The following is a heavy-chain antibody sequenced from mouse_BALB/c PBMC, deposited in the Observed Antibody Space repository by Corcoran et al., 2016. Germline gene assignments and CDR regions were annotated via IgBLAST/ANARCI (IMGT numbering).Heavy chain of an antibody. D-gene: IGHD2-3*01. J-gene: IGHJ3*01. Sequence: EVLLQQSGPELVKPGASVKIPCKASGYTFTDYNMDWVKQSHGKSLEWIGDINPNNGGTIYNQKFKGKATLTVAKSSSTAYMELRSLTSEDTAVYYCARLEDGSVAYWGQGTLVTVSA. CDR2: INPNNGGT. V-gene: IGHV1-18*01. CDR1: GYTFTDYN. CDR3: ARLEDGSVAY.